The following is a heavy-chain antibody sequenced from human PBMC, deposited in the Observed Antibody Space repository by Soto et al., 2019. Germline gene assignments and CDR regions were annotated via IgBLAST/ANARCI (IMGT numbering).Heavy chain of an antibody. J-gene: IGHJ3*02. D-gene: IGHD1-26*01. CDR3: GSRGITGRYYDAFNM. V-gene: IGHV4-39*01. Sequence: SETLSLTCTVSGGSISSSRCHWGWIRQPPGKGLEWIASIKYSGTTFYNPSLKSRVTLSVDTSKNQFALKRSSVTAAETAVYYCGSRGITGRYYDAFNMWGQGKMFTVSS. CDR1: GGSISSSRCH. CDR2: IKYSGTT.